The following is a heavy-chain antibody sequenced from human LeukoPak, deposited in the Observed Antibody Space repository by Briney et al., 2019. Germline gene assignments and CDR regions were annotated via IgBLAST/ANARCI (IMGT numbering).Heavy chain of an antibody. J-gene: IGHJ4*02. CDR2: IYTSGST. V-gene: IGHV4-4*07. Sequence: SETLSLTCTVSGGSISSYYWSWIRQPAGKGLEWIGRIYTSGSTNYNPSLKSRVTMSVDTSKNQFSLKLSSVTAADTVVYYCASQEDTAMGLQWWGQGTLVTVSS. D-gene: IGHD5-18*01. CDR3: ASQEDTAMGLQW. CDR1: GGSISSYY.